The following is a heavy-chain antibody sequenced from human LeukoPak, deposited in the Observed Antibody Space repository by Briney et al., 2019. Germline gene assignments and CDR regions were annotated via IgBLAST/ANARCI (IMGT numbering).Heavy chain of an antibody. Sequence: SETLSLTCTVSGGSISSYYWSWIRQPPGKGLEWIGYIYYSGSTNYNPSLKSRVTISVDTSKNQFSLKLSSVTAADTAVYYCARGIYDYVTRYFDYWGQGTLLTVSS. V-gene: IGHV4-59*01. D-gene: IGHD3-16*01. CDR2: IYYSGST. CDR1: GGSISSYY. J-gene: IGHJ4*02. CDR3: ARGIYDYVTRYFDY.